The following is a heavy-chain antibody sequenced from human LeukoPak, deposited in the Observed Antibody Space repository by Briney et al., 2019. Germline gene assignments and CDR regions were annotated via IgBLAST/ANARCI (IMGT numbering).Heavy chain of an antibody. J-gene: IGHJ4*02. V-gene: IGHV4-34*01. CDR1: GGSFSGYY. CDR3: ARGLGR. CDR2: INHSGST. D-gene: IGHD3-16*01. Sequence: SETLSLTCAVYGGSFSGYYWSWIRQPPGKGLEWIGEINHSGSTNYNPSLKSRVTISVDTSKNQFSLKLSSVTAADTAVYYCARGLGRWGQGTLVTVYS.